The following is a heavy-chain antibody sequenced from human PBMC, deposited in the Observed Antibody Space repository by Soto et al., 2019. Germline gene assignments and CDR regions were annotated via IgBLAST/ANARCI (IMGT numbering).Heavy chain of an antibody. CDR2: ISGSGGST. CDR3: AKLMMRGYYDSSGYPTWFDY. CDR1: GFTFSSYA. D-gene: IGHD3-22*01. Sequence: GGSLRLSCAASGFTFSSYAMSWVRQAPGKGLEWVSAISGSGGSTYYADSVKGRFTISRDNSKNTLYLQMNSLRAEATAVYYCAKLMMRGYYDSSGYPTWFDYWGQGTLVTVSS. J-gene: IGHJ4*02. V-gene: IGHV3-23*01.